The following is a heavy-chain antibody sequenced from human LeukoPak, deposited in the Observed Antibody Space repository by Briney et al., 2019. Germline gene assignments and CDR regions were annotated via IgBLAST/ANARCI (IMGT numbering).Heavy chain of an antibody. Sequence: PSETLSLTCAAYGGSFSGYYWSWIRQPPGKGLEWIGEINHSGSTNYNPSLKSRVTISVDTSKNQFSLKLSSVTAADTAVYYCAREVAARPHWFDPWGQGTLVTVSS. CDR3: AREVAARPHWFDP. D-gene: IGHD6-6*01. CDR1: GGSFSGYY. V-gene: IGHV4-34*01. CDR2: INHSGST. J-gene: IGHJ5*02.